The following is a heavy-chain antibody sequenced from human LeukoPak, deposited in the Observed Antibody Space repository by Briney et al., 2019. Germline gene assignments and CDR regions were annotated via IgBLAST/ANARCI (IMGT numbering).Heavy chain of an antibody. CDR2: IKQDGSEK. J-gene: IGHJ4*02. V-gene: IGHV3-7*01. D-gene: IGHD5-18*01. CDR3: ARDPWIQLWLPLDY. CDR1: GFTFSSYW. Sequence: GGSLRLSCAASGFTFSSYWMSWVRQAPGKGLEWVANIKQDGSEKYYVDSVEGRFTISRDNAKNSLYLQMNSLRAEDTAVYYCARDPWIQLWLPLDYWGQGALVTVSS.